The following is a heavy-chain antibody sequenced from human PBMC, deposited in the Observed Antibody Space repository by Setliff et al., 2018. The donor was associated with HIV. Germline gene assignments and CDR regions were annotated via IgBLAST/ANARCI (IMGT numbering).Heavy chain of an antibody. Sequence: SETLSLTCTVSGGSASNSRYYWAWIRQPPGKGLEYIGSIHYNEKTYYNPSLKSRVTISVATSKNQFSLKLISVSAADTAVYYCAKLLPAADMAREIDSWGQGTLVTVSS. CDR2: IHYNEKT. CDR3: AKLLPAADMAREIDS. J-gene: IGHJ4*02. V-gene: IGHV4-39*01. CDR1: GGSASNSRYY. D-gene: IGHD2-2*01.